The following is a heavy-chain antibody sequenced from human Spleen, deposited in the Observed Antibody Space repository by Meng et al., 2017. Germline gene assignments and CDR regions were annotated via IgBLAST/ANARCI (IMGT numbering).Heavy chain of an antibody. CDR1: GDTFNSYA. D-gene: IGHD5-18*01. CDR3: ARDMGYGQSYYFDY. Sequence: GRRGQSGAEVKKPGSSVKVSCKASGDTFNSYAISWVRQAPGQGLEWMGGIIPIFGTANYAQKFQGRVTITADESTSTAYMELSSLRSEDTAVYYCARDMGYGQSYYFDYWGQGTLVTVSS. CDR2: IIPIFGTA. J-gene: IGHJ4*02. V-gene: IGHV1-69*01.